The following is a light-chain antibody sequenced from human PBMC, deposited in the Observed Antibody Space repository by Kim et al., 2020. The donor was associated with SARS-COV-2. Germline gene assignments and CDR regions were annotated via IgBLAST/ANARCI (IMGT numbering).Light chain of an antibody. J-gene: IGKJ2*01. Sequence: EIVLTQSPDTLSLSPGERATLSCRASQSVSTYLAWYQHKPGQAPRLLIYDASKRATGIPARFSGSGSGTDFTLTISSLEPEDFAVYYCQQRFNWPPAYTFGQGTKLEIK. CDR1: QSVSTY. CDR2: DAS. CDR3: QQRFNWPPAYT. V-gene: IGKV3-11*01.